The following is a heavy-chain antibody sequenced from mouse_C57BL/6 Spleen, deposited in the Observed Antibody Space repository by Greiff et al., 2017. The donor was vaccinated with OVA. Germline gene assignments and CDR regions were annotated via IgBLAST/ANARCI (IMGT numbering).Heavy chain of an antibody. D-gene: IGHD3-2*02. Sequence: QVTLKESGPGILQPSQTLSLTCSFSGFSLSTFGMGVGWIRQPPGKGLEWLAHIWRDDDKYYNPALQSRLTTSQATSKNQVFLKIADVDPADTATYYCARGGSSGYYAMDYWGQGTSVTVSS. CDR3: ARGGSSGYYAMDY. CDR2: IWRDDDK. J-gene: IGHJ4*01. CDR1: GFSLSTFGMG. V-gene: IGHV8-8*01.